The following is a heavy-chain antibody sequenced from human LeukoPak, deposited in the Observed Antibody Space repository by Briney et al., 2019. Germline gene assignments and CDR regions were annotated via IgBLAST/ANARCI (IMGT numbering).Heavy chain of an antibody. CDR1: GYTFTGYY. D-gene: IGHD6-19*01. CDR2: INPNSGGT. Sequence: VSVKVSCKASGYTFTGYYMHWVRQAPGQGLEWMGWINPNSGGTNYAQKFQGRVTMTRDTSISTAYMELGRLRSDDTAVYYCARDQGSGWLNWFDPWGQGTLVTVSS. V-gene: IGHV1-2*02. J-gene: IGHJ5*02. CDR3: ARDQGSGWLNWFDP.